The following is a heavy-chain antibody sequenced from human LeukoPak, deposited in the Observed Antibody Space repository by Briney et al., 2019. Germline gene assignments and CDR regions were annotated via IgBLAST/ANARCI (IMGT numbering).Heavy chain of an antibody. CDR1: GGSISSSQW. D-gene: IGHD2-2*01. CDR2: IYHSGST. V-gene: IGHV4-4*02. CDR3: ARGPAAIYGWFDP. J-gene: IGHJ5*02. Sequence: SGTLPLTCAVSGGSISSSQWWTWVRQPPGKGLEWIGEIYHSGSTYYNPSLKSRVTISVDTSKNQFSLKLSSVTAADTAVYYCARGPAAIYGWFDPWGQGTLVTVSS.